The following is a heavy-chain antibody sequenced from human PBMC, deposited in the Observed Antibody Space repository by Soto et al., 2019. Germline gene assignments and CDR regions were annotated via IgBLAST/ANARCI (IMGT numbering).Heavy chain of an antibody. Sequence: QVQLQESGPGLVRPSETLSLTCTVSGGSISSYYWSWIRQPPGTGLEWIGYIYYSGRANYNPSLRSRVTISGDTSKTQFSLKLSSATAADPAVDYCARNYGGNVDYWGPGTLVPVSS. CDR3: ARNYGGNVDY. CDR2: IYYSGRA. V-gene: IGHV4-59*08. CDR1: GGSISSYY. J-gene: IGHJ4*02. D-gene: IGHD4-17*01.